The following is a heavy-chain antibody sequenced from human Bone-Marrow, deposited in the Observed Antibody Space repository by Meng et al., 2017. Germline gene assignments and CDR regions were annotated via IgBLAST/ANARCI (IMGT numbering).Heavy chain of an antibody. V-gene: IGHV1-46*01. CDR2: INPSGGST. CDR1: GYTFTSYY. J-gene: IGHJ4*02. D-gene: IGHD2-15*01. Sequence: ASVKVSYKASGYTFTSYYMHWVRQAPGQGLEWMGIINPSGGSTSYAQRFQGRVTMTRDTSTSTVYMELSSLRSEDTAVYYCARAFPPGQEGYCSGGSCYSYGYWGQGTLVTVSS. CDR3: ARAFPPGQEGYCSGGSCYSYGY.